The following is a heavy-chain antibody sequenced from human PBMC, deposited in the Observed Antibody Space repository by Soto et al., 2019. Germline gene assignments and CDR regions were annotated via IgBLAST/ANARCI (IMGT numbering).Heavy chain of an antibody. D-gene: IGHD5-12*01. Sequence: SETLSLTCTVSGASISSGGYYWSWIRQHPGKGLEWIGYIFYSGTTDYNPSLKSRSTISVDTSKNQFSLKLSSVTAADTAVYYCASGGWLQLQLDYWGQGALVTVSS. CDR1: GASISSGGYY. CDR2: IFYSGTT. V-gene: IGHV4-31*03. J-gene: IGHJ4*02. CDR3: ASGGWLQLQLDY.